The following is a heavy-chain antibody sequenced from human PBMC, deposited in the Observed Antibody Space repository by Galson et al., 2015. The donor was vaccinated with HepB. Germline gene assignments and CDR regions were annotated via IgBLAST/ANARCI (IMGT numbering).Heavy chain of an antibody. CDR2: ISYDGSNK. V-gene: IGHV3-30*18. Sequence: LRLSCAASGFTFSSYGMHWVRQAPGKGLEWVAVISYDGSNKYYADSVKGRFTISRDNSKNTLYLQMNSLRAEDTAVYYCAKGEYTDYYYYYGMDVWGQGTTVTVSS. J-gene: IGHJ6*02. D-gene: IGHD2/OR15-2a*01. CDR3: AKGEYTDYYYYYGMDV. CDR1: GFTFSSYG.